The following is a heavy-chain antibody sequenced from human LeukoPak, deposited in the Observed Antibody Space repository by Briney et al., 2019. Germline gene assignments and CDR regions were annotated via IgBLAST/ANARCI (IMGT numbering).Heavy chain of an antibody. D-gene: IGHD3-9*01. CDR1: GFSFSSFW. V-gene: IGHV3-7*03. Sequence: GGSLRLSCAASGFSFSSFWMSWVRQAPGKGVEGVANIKYDGREKFYVDSVKGRFTISRDNAKNSLYLQMDSLRAEDTAVYYCASSPYRRRYFDYWGPGTLVTVSS. J-gene: IGHJ4*02. CDR2: IKYDGREK. CDR3: ASSPYRRRYFDY.